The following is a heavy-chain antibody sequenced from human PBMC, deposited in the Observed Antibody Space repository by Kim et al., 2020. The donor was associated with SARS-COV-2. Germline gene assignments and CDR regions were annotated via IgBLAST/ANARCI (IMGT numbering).Heavy chain of an antibody. Sequence: GGSLRLSCAASGFTFSSYSMNWVRQAPGKGLEWVSSISSSSSYIYYADSVKGRFTISRDNAKNSLYLQMNSLRAEDTAVYYCARDRGFGSSSWPFDYWGQGTLVTVSS. D-gene: IGHD6-13*01. CDR2: ISSSSSYI. CDR1: GFTFSSYS. V-gene: IGHV3-21*01. J-gene: IGHJ4*02. CDR3: ARDRGFGSSSWPFDY.